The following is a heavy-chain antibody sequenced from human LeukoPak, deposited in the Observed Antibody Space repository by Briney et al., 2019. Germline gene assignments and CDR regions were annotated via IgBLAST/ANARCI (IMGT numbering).Heavy chain of an antibody. CDR3: ARDTEWEKNPDYFDY. CDR1: GYTFTGYY. V-gene: IGHV1-18*04. CDR2: ISAKNGNT. D-gene: IGHD1-26*01. J-gene: IGHJ4*02. Sequence: SSVTVSCKASGYTFTGYYMHWVRPAPGQGLKWMGWISAKNGNTNYAQKLQGRVTMTTDTSTSTAYMELRSLRSDDTAVYYCARDTEWEKNPDYFDYWGQENLVTVSS.